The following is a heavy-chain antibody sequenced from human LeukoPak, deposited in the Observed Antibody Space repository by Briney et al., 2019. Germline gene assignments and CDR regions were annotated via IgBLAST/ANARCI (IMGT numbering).Heavy chain of an antibody. V-gene: IGHV3-21*01. Sequence: GGSLRLSCAASGFTFSSYSMNWVRQAPGKGLEWVSSISSSSSYIYYADSVKGRFTISRDNAKNSLYLQMNSLRAEDTAVYYCARDGSDGYNINKIFDYWGQGTLVTVSS. J-gene: IGHJ4*02. CDR3: ARDGSDGYNINKIFDY. CDR2: ISSSSSYI. D-gene: IGHD5-24*01. CDR1: GFTFSSYS.